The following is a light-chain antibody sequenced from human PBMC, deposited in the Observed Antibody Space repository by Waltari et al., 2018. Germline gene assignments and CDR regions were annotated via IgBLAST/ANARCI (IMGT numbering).Light chain of an antibody. CDR1: SSYVGGYHY. V-gene: IGLV2-14*01. Sequence: QSALTQPASVSGSPGQSITISCTGTSSYVGGYHYVTWYQQHPGNAPTPMIYDDSKRPSGVSIRFSGAKAGNTASLTICGRQAEDEADYYCSSYTGSSRWVFGGGNKLTVL. CDR2: DDS. J-gene: IGLJ3*02. CDR3: SSYTGSSRWV.